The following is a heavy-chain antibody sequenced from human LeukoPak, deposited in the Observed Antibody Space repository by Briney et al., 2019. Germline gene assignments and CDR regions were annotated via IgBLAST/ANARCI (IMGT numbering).Heavy chain of an antibody. CDR2: IGGSGGGI. D-gene: IGHD3-10*01. Sequence: GGSLRLSCAASRFTFSSYAMSWVRQAPGMRLEWVSTIGGSGGGIHYADSVKGRFTISRDNSQSTLYLQMNSLRAEDTAVYYCAKYRGFGDSYDSWGQGTLVTVSS. CDR1: RFTFSSYA. V-gene: IGHV3-23*01. J-gene: IGHJ4*02. CDR3: AKYRGFGDSYDS.